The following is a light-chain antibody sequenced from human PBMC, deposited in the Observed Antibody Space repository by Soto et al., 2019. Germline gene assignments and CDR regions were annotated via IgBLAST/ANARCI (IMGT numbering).Light chain of an antibody. CDR1: SRDVGRHNL. Sequence: QSVLTQPASVSGSPGQSITISCTGTSRDVGRHNLVSWYQQHPGKAPELIIYEVSKRPSGVSNRFSGSKSGNSASLTISGLQAEDEADYHCRSYAGSSTYVFGTGTKLTVL. CDR2: EVS. CDR3: RSYAGSSTYV. V-gene: IGLV2-23*02. J-gene: IGLJ1*01.